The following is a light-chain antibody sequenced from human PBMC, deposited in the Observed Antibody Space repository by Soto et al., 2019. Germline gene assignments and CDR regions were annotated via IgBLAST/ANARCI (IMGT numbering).Light chain of an antibody. V-gene: IGLV2-14*01. CDR3: SSYEHGSTYV. Sequence: QSALTQPASVSGSPGQSITISCTGTSSDVGFYNYVSWYQQQHPGKAPKLMIYEVDNRPSGVSIRFSGSKSGNTASLTISGLQDEEEADYYCSSYEHGSTYVFGTGTKVTV. CDR1: SSDVGFYNY. J-gene: IGLJ1*01. CDR2: EVD.